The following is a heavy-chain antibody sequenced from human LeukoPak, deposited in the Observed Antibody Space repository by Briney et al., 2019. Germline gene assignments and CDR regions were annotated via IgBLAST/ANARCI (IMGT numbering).Heavy chain of an antibody. D-gene: IGHD5-12*01. V-gene: IGHV3-21*01. CDR3: ARIIGYSGYDRNY. Sequence: PGGSLRLSCAASGFTFSSYWMSWVRQAPGKGLEWVSSISSSSSYIYYADSVKGRFTISRDNAKNSLYLQMNSLRAEDTAVYYCARIIGYSGYDRNYWGQGTLVTVSS. J-gene: IGHJ4*02. CDR1: GFTFSSYW. CDR2: ISSSSSYI.